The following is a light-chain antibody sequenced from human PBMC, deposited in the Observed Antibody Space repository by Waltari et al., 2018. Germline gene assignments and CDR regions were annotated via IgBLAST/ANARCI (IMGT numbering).Light chain of an antibody. V-gene: IGLV2-14*01. CDR1: SSDVGGYNY. Sequence: QSALTQPASGCGSPGQSITISCTGTSSDVGGYNYVSWYQQHPGKAPKLIIYEVSNRPSGVSNRFSGSKSGNTASLTISGLQAEDEADYYCSSYTSSSTRVFGGGTKLTVL. J-gene: IGLJ3*02. CDR2: EVS. CDR3: SSYTSSSTRV.